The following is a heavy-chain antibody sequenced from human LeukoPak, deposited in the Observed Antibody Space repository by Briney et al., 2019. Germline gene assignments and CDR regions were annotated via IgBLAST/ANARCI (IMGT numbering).Heavy chain of an antibody. CDR1: GITFMHYS. Sequence: GGSLRLSCAASGITFMHYSMTWVRQIPGEGLEWVSAITGSGAFTDYADSVKGRFTISRDNSKNTLYLQMNSLRAEDTAVYYCAKDRYDILTGYANLDYWGQGTLVTVSS. V-gene: IGHV3-23*01. CDR2: ITGSGAFT. J-gene: IGHJ4*02. D-gene: IGHD3-9*01. CDR3: AKDRYDILTGYANLDY.